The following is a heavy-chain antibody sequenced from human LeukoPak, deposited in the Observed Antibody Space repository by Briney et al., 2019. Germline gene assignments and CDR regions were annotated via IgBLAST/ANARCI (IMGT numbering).Heavy chain of an antibody. J-gene: IGHJ6*04. CDR2: IYASGST. V-gene: IGHV4-61*02. CDR3: ARKGDV. CDR1: GGPISSGSYY. Sequence: PSQTLSLTCTVSGGPISSGSYYWSWIRQPAGKGLEWIGRIYASGSTNYNPSLKSRVTISVDTSKNQFSLKLSSVTAADTAVYYCARKGDVWGKGTTVTVSS.